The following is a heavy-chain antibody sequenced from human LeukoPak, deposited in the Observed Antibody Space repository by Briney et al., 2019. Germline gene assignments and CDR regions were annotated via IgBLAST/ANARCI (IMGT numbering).Heavy chain of an antibody. J-gene: IGHJ4*02. CDR3: AKIAAAGTDY. CDR1: GFTFSGYG. Sequence: GRSLRLSCAASGFTFSGYGMHWVRQAPGKGLEWVAVISYDGSNKYYADSVKGRFTISRDNSKNTLYLQMNSLRAEDTAVYYCAKIAAAGTDYWGQGTLVTVSS. CDR2: ISYDGSNK. D-gene: IGHD6-13*01. V-gene: IGHV3-30*18.